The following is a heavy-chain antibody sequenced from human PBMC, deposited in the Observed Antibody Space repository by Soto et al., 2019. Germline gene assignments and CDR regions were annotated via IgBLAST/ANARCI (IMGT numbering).Heavy chain of an antibody. V-gene: IGHV2-5*01. CDR3: VHRLDVPGLAFDP. CDR2: IYWNDDK. Sequence: SGPTLVNPTQTLRLTCAFSGFSLSASGASVGWIRQPPGKALEWLAHIYWNDDKRYSPSLRSRLTISKDTSKNQVVLTFTNMDPADTDTYYSVHRLDVPGLAFDPWGQGTLVTVSS. J-gene: IGHJ5*02. D-gene: IGHD3-10*02. CDR1: GFSLSASGAS.